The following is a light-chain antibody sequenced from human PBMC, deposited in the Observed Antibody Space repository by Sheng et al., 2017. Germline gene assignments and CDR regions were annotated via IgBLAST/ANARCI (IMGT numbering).Light chain of an antibody. V-gene: IGKV1-5*03. J-gene: IGKJ4*01. CDR3: QQYNSYPLT. CDR2: KAS. Sequence: DIQLTQSPSTLSASVGDTVTITCRASEIISYWLAWYQQKPGKAPNLLIYKASTLESGVPSRFSGSGSGTEFTLTISSLQPDDFATYYCQQYNSYPLTFGGGTKVEIK. CDR1: EIISYW.